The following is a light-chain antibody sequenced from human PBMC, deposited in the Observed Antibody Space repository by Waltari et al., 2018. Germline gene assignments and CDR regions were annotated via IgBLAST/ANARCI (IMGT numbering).Light chain of an antibody. V-gene: IGKV3-15*01. CDR2: GAS. J-gene: IGKJ2*01. Sequence: EIVMTQSPATLSVSPGERATLSCRAMQSVSSNLAWYQQKPGQAPRLLIHGASTRATGIPARFSGSGSGTEFTLTISSLQSEDFAVYYCLQYNNWPPYTFGQGTKLEIK. CDR3: LQYNNWPPYT. CDR1: QSVSSN.